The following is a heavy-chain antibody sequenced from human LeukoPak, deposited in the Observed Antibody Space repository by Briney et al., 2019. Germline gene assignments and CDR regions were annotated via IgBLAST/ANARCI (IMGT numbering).Heavy chain of an antibody. D-gene: IGHD5-18*01. V-gene: IGHV3-48*03. CDR3: ARLNTAVALYNFDY. CDR2: ISSSGSTI. CDR1: GFTFSSYE. J-gene: IGHJ4*02. Sequence: GGSLRLSCAASGFTFSSYEMNWVRQAPGKGLQWVSYISSSGSTIYYADSVKGRFTISRDNANNSLFLQMNSLRAEDTAVYYCARLNTAVALYNFDYWGQGTLVTVSS.